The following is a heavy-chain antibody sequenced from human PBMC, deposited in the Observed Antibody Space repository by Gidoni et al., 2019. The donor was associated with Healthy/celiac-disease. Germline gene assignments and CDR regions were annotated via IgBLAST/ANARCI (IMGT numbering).Heavy chain of an antibody. CDR3: ARGTPNVGIVVVPAAMEYFDY. Sequence: EVQLVESGGGLVKPGGSLRLSGAASGFTFSSHSMNWVRQAPGKGLEWVSSISSSSSYIYYADSVKGRFTISRDNAKNSLYLQMNSLRAEDTAVYYCARGTPNVGIVVVPAAMEYFDYWGQGTLVTVSS. CDR2: ISSSSSYI. CDR1: GFTFSSHS. D-gene: IGHD2-2*01. J-gene: IGHJ4*02. V-gene: IGHV3-21*01.